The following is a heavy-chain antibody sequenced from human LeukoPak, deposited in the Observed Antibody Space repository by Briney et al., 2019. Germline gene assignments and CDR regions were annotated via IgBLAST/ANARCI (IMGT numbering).Heavy chain of an antibody. CDR1: GGSISSDY. V-gene: IGHV4-59*12. D-gene: IGHD3-10*01. CDR3: AREGDGSGVDV. J-gene: IGHJ6*02. Sequence: SETLSLTCTVSGGSISSDYWSWIRQPPGKGLEWIGYIYYSGTTNYNPSLKSRVTISVDTSKNQFSLKLSSVTAADTAVYYCAREGDGSGVDVWGQGTTVTVSS. CDR2: IYYSGTT.